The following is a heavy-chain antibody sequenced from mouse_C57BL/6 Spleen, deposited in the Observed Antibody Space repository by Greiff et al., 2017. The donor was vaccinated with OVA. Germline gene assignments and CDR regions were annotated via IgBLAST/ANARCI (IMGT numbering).Heavy chain of an antibody. CDR1: GYTFTSYW. Sequence: QVQLKQPGAELVRPGSSVKLSCKASGYTFTSYWMHWVKQRPIQGLEWIGNIDPSDSETHYNQKFKDKATLTVAKSSSTAYMQLSSLTSEDSAVYYCARDSSGYVDYWGQGTTLTVSS. V-gene: IGHV1-52*01. CDR2: IDPSDSET. CDR3: ARDSSGYVDY. D-gene: IGHD3-2*02. J-gene: IGHJ2*01.